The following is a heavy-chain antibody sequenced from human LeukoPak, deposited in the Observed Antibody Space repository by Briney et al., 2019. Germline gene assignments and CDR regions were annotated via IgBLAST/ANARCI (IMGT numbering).Heavy chain of an antibody. J-gene: IGHJ4*02. V-gene: IGHV4-59*01. CDR2: IHYSGST. Sequence: PSETPSLTCTVSGGSISSYYWSWIRQPPGKGLEWIGYIHYSGSTNYNPSLKSRVTISVDTSKNQFSLKLTSVTAADTAVYYCAREKWELLPIFDYWGQGTLVTVSS. D-gene: IGHD1-26*01. CDR1: GGSISSYY. CDR3: AREKWELLPIFDY.